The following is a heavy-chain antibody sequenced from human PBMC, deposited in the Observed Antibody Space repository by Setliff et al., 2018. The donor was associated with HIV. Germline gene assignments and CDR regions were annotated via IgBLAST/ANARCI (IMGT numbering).Heavy chain of an antibody. J-gene: IGHJ4*02. CDR2: ISATGST. V-gene: IGHV4-61*09. CDR1: GGIISSDSFF. D-gene: IGHD1-1*01. CDR3: ARARKGWKPFAFDY. Sequence: SETLSLTCTVSGGIISSDSFFWSWIRQPAGKGLEWIGHISATGSTNYNPSLKSRVTMSLDTSKNQFSLNLNSVTAADAAVYFCARARKGWKPFAFDYWGQGTLVTVSS.